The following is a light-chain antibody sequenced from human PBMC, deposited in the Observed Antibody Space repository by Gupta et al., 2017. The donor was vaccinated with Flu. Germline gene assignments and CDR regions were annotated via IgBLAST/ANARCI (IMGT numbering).Light chain of an antibody. J-gene: IGKJ1*01. CDR1: QGLVYSNGNTY. Sequence: DVVMTQSPLSLPVTLGQPASISCRSSQGLVYSNGNTYLHWYQQRPGRSPLRLIYLGSYRASGVPDRFSGSGSGTHFTLTISRVEAEDVGVYYCMQGAHSPWAFGQGTKVEIK. CDR3: MQGAHSPWA. V-gene: IGKV2-30*01. CDR2: LGS.